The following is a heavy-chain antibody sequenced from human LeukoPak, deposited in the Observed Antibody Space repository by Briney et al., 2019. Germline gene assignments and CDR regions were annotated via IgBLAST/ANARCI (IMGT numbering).Heavy chain of an antibody. CDR3: ARERGYSYGYDAFDI. V-gene: IGHV3-53*01. CDR1: GFTVSSNY. D-gene: IGHD5-18*01. J-gene: IGHJ3*02. CDR2: IYSGGGT. Sequence: GGSLRLSCAASGFTVSSNYMSWDRQAPGKGLEWVSLIYSGGGTYYADSVKGRFTISRDNAKNSLYLQMNSLRAEDTAVYYCARERGYSYGYDAFDIWGQGTMVTVSS.